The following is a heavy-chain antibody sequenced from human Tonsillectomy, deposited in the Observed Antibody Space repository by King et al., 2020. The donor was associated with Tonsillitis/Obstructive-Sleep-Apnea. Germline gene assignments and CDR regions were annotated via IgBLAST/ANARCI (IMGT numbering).Heavy chain of an antibody. Sequence: VQLVESGGGLVKPGRSLRLSCTASGFTFGDYAMSWFRQAPGKGLEGVGFIRSKAYGGTTEYAASVKGRFTISRDDSKSIAYLQMNSLKTEDTAVYYCTRDDTYYDFWSGYENWFDPWGQGTLVTVSS. CDR1: GFTFGDYA. CDR3: TRDDTYYDFWSGYENWFDP. CDR2: IRSKAYGGTT. D-gene: IGHD3-3*01. V-gene: IGHV3-49*05. J-gene: IGHJ5*02.